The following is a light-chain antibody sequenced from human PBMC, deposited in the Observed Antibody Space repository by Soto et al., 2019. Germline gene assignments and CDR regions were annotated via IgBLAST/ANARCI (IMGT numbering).Light chain of an antibody. CDR1: GSDVGRYNY. J-gene: IGLJ3*02. CDR2: QVS. CDR3: TSYTTSSTWV. V-gene: IGLV2-14*01. Sequence: QSALTQPASVSGSPGQSITISCTGTGSDVGRYNYVSWYQQYPGKVPKLMIYQVSNRPSGVPIRFSGSKSGDTASLTISGLQAEDEADYYCTSYTTSSTWVFGGATKLTVL.